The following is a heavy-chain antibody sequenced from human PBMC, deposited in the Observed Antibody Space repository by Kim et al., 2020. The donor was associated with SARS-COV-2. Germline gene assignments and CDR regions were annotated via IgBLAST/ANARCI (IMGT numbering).Heavy chain of an antibody. J-gene: IGHJ4*02. V-gene: IGHV3-30*02. D-gene: IGHD5-12*01. CDR3: ATHEMATSY. Sequence: NKYYADSVKGRFTISRDNSKTTLYLQMNSLRAEDTAVYYCATHEMATSYWGQGTLVTVSS. CDR2: NK.